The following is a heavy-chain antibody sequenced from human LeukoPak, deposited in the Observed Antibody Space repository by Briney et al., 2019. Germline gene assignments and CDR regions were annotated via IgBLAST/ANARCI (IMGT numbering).Heavy chain of an antibody. D-gene: IGHD2-15*01. V-gene: IGHV1-69*01. CDR3: ARRYCSGGSCYINGEEFDY. CDR1: GGTFSSYA. J-gene: IGHJ4*02. CDR2: IIPIFGTA. Sequence: AASVKVSCKASGGTFSSYAISWVRQAPGQGLEWMGGIIPIFGTANYAQKFQGRVTITADESTSTAYMELSSLRSEDTAVYYCARRYCSGGSCYINGEEFDYWGQGTLVTVSS.